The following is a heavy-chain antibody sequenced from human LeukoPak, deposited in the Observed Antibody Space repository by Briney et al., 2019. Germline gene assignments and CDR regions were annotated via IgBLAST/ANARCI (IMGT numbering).Heavy chain of an antibody. J-gene: IGHJ4*02. CDR1: GFTFSSYA. V-gene: IGHV3-30*04. Sequence: GGSLRLSCAASGFTFSSYAMHWVRQAPGKGLEWVAVMSYDGSNKYYADSVKGRFTISRDNSKNTLYLQMNSLRAEDTAVYYCAKDYYYDSSGYYPPFFDYWGQGTLVTVSS. CDR2: MSYDGSNK. D-gene: IGHD3-22*01. CDR3: AKDYYYDSSGYYPPFFDY.